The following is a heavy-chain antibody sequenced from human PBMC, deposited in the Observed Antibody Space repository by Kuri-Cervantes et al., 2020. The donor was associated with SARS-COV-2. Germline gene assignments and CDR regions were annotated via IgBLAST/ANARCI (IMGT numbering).Heavy chain of an antibody. D-gene: IGHD4-17*01. CDR1: GGSISSSSYY. J-gene: IGHJ6*02. V-gene: IGHV4-39*01. CDR2: IYYSGST. Sequence: SETLSLTCTVSGGSISSSSYYWGWIRQPPGKGLEWIGSIYYSGSTYYNPSLKSRVTISVDTSKNQFSLKLSSVTAADTAVYYCASNNATVTPRHYYYGMDVWGQGTTVTVSS. CDR3: ASNNATVTPRHYYYGMDV.